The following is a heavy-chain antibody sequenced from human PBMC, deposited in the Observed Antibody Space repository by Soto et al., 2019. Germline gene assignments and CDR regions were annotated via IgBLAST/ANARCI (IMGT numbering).Heavy chain of an antibody. Sequence: QVQLVESGGGVVQPGRSLRLSCAASGFTFSSYGMHWVRQAPGKGLEWVAVISYDGSNKYYADSVKGRFTISKDNSKNTLYLQMNSLRAEDTSVDYCAKDRGYCSGGSCYQNYYYYGMDVWGQGTTVTVSS. V-gene: IGHV3-30*18. CDR1: GFTFSSYG. J-gene: IGHJ6*02. CDR2: ISYDGSNK. CDR3: AKDRGYCSGGSCYQNYYYYGMDV. D-gene: IGHD2-15*01.